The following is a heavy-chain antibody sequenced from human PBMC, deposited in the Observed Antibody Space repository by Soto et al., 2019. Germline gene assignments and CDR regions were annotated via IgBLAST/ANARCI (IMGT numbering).Heavy chain of an antibody. Sequence: EVQLVESGGGLVQPGGSLRLSCAASGFTVSSNYMSWVRQAPGKGLEWVSVIYSGGSTYYADSVKGRFTISRHNSKHTLYLQMNSLRAEDTAVYYCARLADTDWYFDLWGRGTLVTVSS. J-gene: IGHJ2*01. CDR1: GFTVSSNY. CDR2: IYSGGST. CDR3: ARLADTDWYFDL. V-gene: IGHV3-53*04.